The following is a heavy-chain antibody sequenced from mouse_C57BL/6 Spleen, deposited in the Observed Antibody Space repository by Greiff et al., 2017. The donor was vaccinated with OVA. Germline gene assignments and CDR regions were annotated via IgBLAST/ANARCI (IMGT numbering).Heavy chain of an antibody. CDR3: AREAPYYYAMDY. CDR2: SRNKANDYTT. CDR1: GFTFSDFY. Sequence: EVNLVESGGGLVQSGRSLRLSCATSGFTFSDFYMEWVRQAPGKGLEWIAASRNKANDYTTEYSASVKGRFIVSRDTSQSILYLQMNALRAEDTAIYYCAREAPYYYAMDYWGQGTSVTVSS. V-gene: IGHV7-1*01. J-gene: IGHJ4*01.